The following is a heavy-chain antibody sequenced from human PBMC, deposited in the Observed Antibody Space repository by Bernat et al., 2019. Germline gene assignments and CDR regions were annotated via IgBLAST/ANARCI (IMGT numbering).Heavy chain of an antibody. J-gene: IGHJ6*02. CDR2: ISYDGSNK. D-gene: IGHD4-17*01. CDR1: GFTFSSYA. Sequence: QVQLVESGGGVVQPGRSLRPSCAASGFTFSSYAMHWVRQAPGKGLEWVAVISYDGSNKYYADSVKGRFTISRDNSKNTLYLQMNSLRAEDTAVYYCARGMTTVTSNPDYYYYGMDVWGQGTTVTVSS. V-gene: IGHV3-30-3*01. CDR3: ARGMTTVTSNPDYYYYGMDV.